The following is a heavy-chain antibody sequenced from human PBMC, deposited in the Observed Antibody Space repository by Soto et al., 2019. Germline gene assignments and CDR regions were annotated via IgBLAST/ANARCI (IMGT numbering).Heavy chain of an antibody. Sequence: SETLSLTCTVSGGYISSYYWSWIRQPPGKGLEWIGYIYYSGSTNYNPSLKSRVTISVDTSKNQFSLKLSSVTAADTAVYYCARHVASYYYYYMDVWGKGTTVTVSS. V-gene: IGHV4-59*08. CDR3: ARHVASYYYYYMDV. CDR1: GGYISSYY. J-gene: IGHJ6*03. CDR2: IYYSGST.